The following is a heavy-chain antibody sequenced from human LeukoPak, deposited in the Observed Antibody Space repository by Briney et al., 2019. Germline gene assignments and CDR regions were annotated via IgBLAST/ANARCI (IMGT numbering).Heavy chain of an antibody. Sequence: GASVKVSCKASGYTFTGYYMHRVRQAPGQGLEWMGWINPNSDGTNYAQKFQGRVTMTRDTSISTAYMELSRLRSDDTAVYYCARGGYSSSWYPRAEYFQHWGQGTLVTVSS. CDR3: ARGGYSSSWYPRAEYFQH. CDR2: INPNSDGT. D-gene: IGHD6-13*01. V-gene: IGHV1-2*02. CDR1: GYTFTGYY. J-gene: IGHJ1*01.